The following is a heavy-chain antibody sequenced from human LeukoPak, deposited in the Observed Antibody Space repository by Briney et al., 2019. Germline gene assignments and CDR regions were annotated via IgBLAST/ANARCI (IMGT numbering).Heavy chain of an antibody. CDR2: ISYDGSNK. CDR1: GFTFSGYG. D-gene: IGHD1-1*01. CDR3: ARDRYGHPGGIDY. J-gene: IGHJ4*02. V-gene: IGHV3-30*03. Sequence: GGSLRLSCAASGFTFSGYGMHWVRQAPGKGLEWVAVISYDGSNKYYADSVKGRFTISRDNSKNTLYLQMNSLRAEDTAVYYCARDRYGHPGGIDYWGQGTLVTVSS.